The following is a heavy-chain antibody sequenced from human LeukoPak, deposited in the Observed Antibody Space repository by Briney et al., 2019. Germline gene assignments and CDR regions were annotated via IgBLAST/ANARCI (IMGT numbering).Heavy chain of an antibody. V-gene: IGHV4-4*09. CDR2: IHSSGYT. CDR1: GGSISSFY. D-gene: IGHD1-26*01. CDR3: AKRQGPNSGSYDYFDP. J-gene: IGHJ5*02. Sequence: SETLSLTCTVSGGSISSFYWTWIRQPPGQGLEWIAYIHSSGYTNYNPSLKSRVTISVDTSKNQFSLRVTSVTAADTAVYYCAKRQGPNSGSYDYFDPWGQGTLVTVSS.